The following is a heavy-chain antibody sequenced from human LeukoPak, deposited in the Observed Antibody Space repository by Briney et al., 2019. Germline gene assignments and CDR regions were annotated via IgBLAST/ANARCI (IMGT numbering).Heavy chain of an antibody. J-gene: IGHJ4*02. CDR1: GFTFSSHW. V-gene: IGHV3-74*01. CDR3: SRSRDSSGFYFDS. Sequence: GGSLRLSCAASGFTFSSHWMHWVRQAPGKGLVWVSRIYNDGSSRIYADSVKGRFTISRDNAKNTLYLQMNSLRAEDTALYFCSRSRDSSGFYFDSWGQGALVTVSS. D-gene: IGHD3-22*01. CDR2: IYNDGSSR.